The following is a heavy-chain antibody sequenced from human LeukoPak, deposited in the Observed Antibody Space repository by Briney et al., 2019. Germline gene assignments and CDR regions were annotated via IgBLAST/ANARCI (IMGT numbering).Heavy chain of an antibody. J-gene: IGHJ4*02. CDR3: AKDSAYYYDSSGYYYD. CDR2: ISYDGSNK. CDR1: GFTFSNYG. Sequence: GKSLRLSCAASGFTFSNYGMHWVRQAPGKGLEWVAVISYDGSNKYYADSVKGRFTISRDNSKNTLYLQMNSLRAEYTAMYYCAKDSAYYYDSSGYYYDWGQGTLVTVSS. D-gene: IGHD3-22*01. V-gene: IGHV3-30*18.